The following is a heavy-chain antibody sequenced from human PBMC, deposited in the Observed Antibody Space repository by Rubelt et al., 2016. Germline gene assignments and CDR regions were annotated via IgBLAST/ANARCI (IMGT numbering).Heavy chain of an antibody. CDR3: ARKTDY. CDR1: GYTLTRYY. V-gene: IGHV1-46*01. Sequence: QVQLLQSGAEVKKPGASMKISCTASGYTLTRYYIHWVRQAPGQGLEWMGVIDPNTGGTTYAPKFQGRIRMTTEKSGGTVDMEMRGLKHDDTAIYYCARKTDYWGQGTLVTVSS. J-gene: IGHJ4*02. CDR2: IDPNTGGT.